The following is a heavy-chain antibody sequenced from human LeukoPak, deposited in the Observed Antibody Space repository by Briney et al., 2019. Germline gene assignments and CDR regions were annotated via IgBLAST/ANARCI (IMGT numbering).Heavy chain of an antibody. V-gene: IGHV4-30-4*01. CDR2: IYYSGST. CDR1: GGSISSGDYY. J-gene: IGHJ5*02. CDR3: ARVDRPHWFDP. Sequence: SQTLSLTCTVSGGSISSGDYYWSWIRQPPGKGLEWIGYIYYSGSTYYNPSLESRVTISVDTSKNQFSLKLSSVAAADTALYYCARVDRPHWFDPWGQGTLVTVSS.